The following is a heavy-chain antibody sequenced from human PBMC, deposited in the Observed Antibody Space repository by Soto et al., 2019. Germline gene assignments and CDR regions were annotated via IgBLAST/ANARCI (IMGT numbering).Heavy chain of an antibody. J-gene: IGHJ4*02. V-gene: IGHV3-21*01. Sequence: EVQLVESGGGLVKPGGSLRLSCAASGFTFGSYTMHWVRQASGKGLEWVSSISSSSSYIYYADSVKGRFTISRDNANNSLYLEMNSLRAEDTAVYYCARAYGDYSFGDYWGQGTLVTVSS. D-gene: IGHD4-17*01. CDR1: GFTFGSYT. CDR2: ISSSSSYI. CDR3: ARAYGDYSFGDY.